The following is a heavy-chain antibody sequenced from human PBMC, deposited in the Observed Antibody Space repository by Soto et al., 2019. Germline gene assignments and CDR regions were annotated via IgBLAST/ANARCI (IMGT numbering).Heavy chain of an antibody. CDR1: GFTFSSYA. CDR2: ISGSGGST. Sequence: GGSLRLSCVGSGFTFSSYAMSWVRQAPGKGVEWVSGISGSGGSTSYGDSVRGRFTISRDNSRNTLYLQMNNLRVEDTAVFYCANRRDGFNIWGQGTMVTVSS. V-gene: IGHV3-23*01. CDR3: ANRRDGFNI. J-gene: IGHJ3*02.